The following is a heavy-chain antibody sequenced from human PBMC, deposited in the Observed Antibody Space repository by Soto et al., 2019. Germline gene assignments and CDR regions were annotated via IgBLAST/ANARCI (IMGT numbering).Heavy chain of an antibody. J-gene: IGHJ3*02. CDR1: GFTFSSYA. D-gene: IGHD3-22*01. CDR3: AKVTPLYYYDSSGQGAFDI. CDR2: ISGSGGST. Sequence: PGGSLRLSCAASGFTFSSYAMSWVRQVPGKGLEWVSAISGSGGSTYYADSVKGRFTISRDNSKNTLYLQMNSLRAEDTAVYYCAKVTPLYYYDSSGQGAFDIWGQGTMVTVSS. V-gene: IGHV3-23*01.